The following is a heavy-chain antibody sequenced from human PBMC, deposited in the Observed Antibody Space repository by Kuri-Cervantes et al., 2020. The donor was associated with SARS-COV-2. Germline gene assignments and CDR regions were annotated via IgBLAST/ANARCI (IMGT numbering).Heavy chain of an antibody. V-gene: IGHV3-23*01. Sequence: GGSLRLSCAASGFTFSSYAMNWVRQAPGKGLEWVSTIPGDGGVTYHADSVQGRFSISRDNSRNTLYLQMNSLRAEDTAVYYCVTWYDFWSGYSRGRFDYWGQGTLVTVSS. J-gene: IGHJ4*02. D-gene: IGHD3-3*01. CDR3: VTWYDFWSGYSRGRFDY. CDR2: IPGDGGVT. CDR1: GFTFSSYA.